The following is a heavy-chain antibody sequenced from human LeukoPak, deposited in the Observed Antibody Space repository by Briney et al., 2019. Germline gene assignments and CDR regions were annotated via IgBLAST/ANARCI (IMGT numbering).Heavy chain of an antibody. J-gene: IGHJ5*02. CDR2: IYSGGST. CDR3: ARDSSVALPT. CDR1: GFTVSSNY. Sequence: GGSLRLSCAASGFTVSSNYMSWVCQAPGKGLEWVSVIYSGGSTYYADSVKGRFTISRDNSKNTLYLQMNSLRAEDTAVYYCARDSSVALPTWGQGTLVTVSS. V-gene: IGHV3-53*01. D-gene: IGHD6-19*01.